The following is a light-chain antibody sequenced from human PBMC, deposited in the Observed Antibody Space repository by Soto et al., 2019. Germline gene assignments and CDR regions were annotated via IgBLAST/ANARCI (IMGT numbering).Light chain of an antibody. V-gene: IGKV3-20*01. CDR1: QSVSSSY. Sequence: ESVLTQSPGTLSLSPGERATLSCRASQSVSSSYLAWYQQKPGQAPRLLIYGASSRATGIPDRFSGSVSGTDFTLTISRPEPEEFAVYYCQQYGSSPGYTFGQGTKLEIK. CDR2: GAS. CDR3: QQYGSSPGYT. J-gene: IGKJ2*01.